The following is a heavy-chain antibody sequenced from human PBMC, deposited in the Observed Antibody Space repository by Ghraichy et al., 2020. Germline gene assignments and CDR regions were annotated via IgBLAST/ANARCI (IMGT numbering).Heavy chain of an antibody. CDR1: GGSFSSYT. CDR2: IILIFGTA. CDR3: ARDSGYCRGASCYSLIG. J-gene: IGHJ4*02. Sequence: SVKVSCKASGGSFSSYTISWVRQAPGQGLEWMGGIILIFGTANYTQKFQGRVTITADKSRNTAYMELSSLRSEETAVYYCARDSGYCRGASCYSLIGWGQGTLVTVSS. D-gene: IGHD2-15*01. V-gene: IGHV1-69*06.